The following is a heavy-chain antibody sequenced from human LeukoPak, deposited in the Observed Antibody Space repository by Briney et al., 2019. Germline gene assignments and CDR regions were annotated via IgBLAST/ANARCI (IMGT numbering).Heavy chain of an antibody. V-gene: IGHV3-9*01. Sequence: PGRSLRLSCAASGFTFDDYAMHWVRQAPGKGLEWVSGNSWNSGSIGYADSVKGRFTISRANAKNSLYLQMNSLRAEDTALYYCAKARIAVAALDYWGQGTLVTVSS. J-gene: IGHJ4*02. CDR2: NSWNSGSI. CDR3: AKARIAVAALDY. CDR1: GFTFDDYA. D-gene: IGHD6-19*01.